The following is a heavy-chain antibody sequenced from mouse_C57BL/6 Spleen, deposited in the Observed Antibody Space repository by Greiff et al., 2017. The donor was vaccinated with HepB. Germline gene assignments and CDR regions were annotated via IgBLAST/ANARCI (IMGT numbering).Heavy chain of an antibody. D-gene: IGHD1-1*01. V-gene: IGHV5-9-1*02. CDR2: ISSGGDYI. J-gene: IGHJ3*01. CDR3: TRDPYYGSSPAWFAY. Sequence: EVMLVESGEGLVKPGGSLKLSCAASGFTFSSYAMSWVRQTPEKRLEWVAYISSGGDYIYYADTVKGRFTISRDNARNTLYLQMSSLKSEDTAMYYCTRDPYYGSSPAWFAYWGQGTLVTVSA. CDR1: GFTFSSYA.